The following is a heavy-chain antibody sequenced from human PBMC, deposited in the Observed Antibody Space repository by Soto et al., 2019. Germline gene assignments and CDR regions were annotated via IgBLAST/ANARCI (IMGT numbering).Heavy chain of an antibody. CDR2: INPNSGST. D-gene: IGHD5-12*01. CDR3: ARDRDGYHAFDI. Sequence: ASVKVSCKASGYTFTSYGISWVRQAPGQGLEWMGWINPNSGSTNYAQKFQGWVTMTRDTSISTAYMELSRLRSDDTAVYYCARDRDGYHAFDIWGQGTMVTVSS. CDR1: GYTFTSYG. V-gene: IGHV1-2*04. J-gene: IGHJ3*02.